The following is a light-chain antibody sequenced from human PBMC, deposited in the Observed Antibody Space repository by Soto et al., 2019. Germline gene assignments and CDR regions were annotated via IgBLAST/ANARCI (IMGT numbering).Light chain of an antibody. CDR3: QSYDATNQV. CDR1: SGSIASNY. V-gene: IGLV6-57*01. J-gene: IGLJ3*02. Sequence: NFMLTQPHSVSESPGKTVIISCTRSSGSIASNYVQWYQLRPGSSPTTVIYEDNQRPSGVPDRFSGSIDSSSNSASLTISGLETEDEADYYCQSYDATNQVFGGGTKLTVL. CDR2: EDN.